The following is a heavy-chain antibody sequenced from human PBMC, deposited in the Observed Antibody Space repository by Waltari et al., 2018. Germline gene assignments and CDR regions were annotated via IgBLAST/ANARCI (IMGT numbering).Heavy chain of an antibody. CDR1: GFTFSSYG. Sequence: QVQLVESGGGVVQPGRSLRLSCAASGFTFSSYGMHWVRQAPGKGLGWVAVIWYDGSNKYYADSVKGRVTISRDNSKNTLYLQMNSLRAEDTAVYYCARDVDCSGGSCPSYYYYGMDVWGQGTTVTVSS. V-gene: IGHV3-33*01. CDR3: ARDVDCSGGSCPSYYYYGMDV. J-gene: IGHJ6*02. CDR2: IWYDGSNK. D-gene: IGHD2-15*01.